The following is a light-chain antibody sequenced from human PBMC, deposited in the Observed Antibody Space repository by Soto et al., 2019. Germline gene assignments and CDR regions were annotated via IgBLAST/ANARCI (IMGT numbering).Light chain of an antibody. CDR2: DAS. J-gene: IGKJ2*01. CDR3: QQRSDSYT. CDR1: QTLANY. V-gene: IGKV3-11*01. Sequence: EVVLTQSPATLSLSPGERATLSCRASQTLANYLAWYQQRPGQAPRLLIYDASNRATGIPARFSGRGSGTDFTLTISSLEPEDSAVYYCQQRSDSYTFGQGTTLEIK.